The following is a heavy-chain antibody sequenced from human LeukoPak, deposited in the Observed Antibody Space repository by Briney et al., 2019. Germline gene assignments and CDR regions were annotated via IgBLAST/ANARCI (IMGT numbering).Heavy chain of an antibody. CDR1: GFTFSSYW. D-gene: IGHD3-10*01. CDR2: IKQDGSEK. J-gene: IGHJ2*01. CDR3: ARVVIRYWYFDL. Sequence: GGSLRLSCAASGFTFSSYWMSWVRQAPEKGLEWVANIKQDGSEKYYVDSAKGRFTISRDNAKNSLYLQMNSLRAEDTAVYYCARVVIRYWYFDLWGRGTLVTVSS. V-gene: IGHV3-7*01.